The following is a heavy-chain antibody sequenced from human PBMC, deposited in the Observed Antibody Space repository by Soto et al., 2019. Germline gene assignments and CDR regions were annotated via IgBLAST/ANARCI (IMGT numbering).Heavy chain of an antibody. CDR1: GYSFTNNW. CDR3: ARSYCLPNSCYNSYLDF. J-gene: IGHJ4*03. V-gene: IGHV5-10-1*01. Sequence: GESLKISWKGSGYSFTNNWISWVRQMPGKGLEWMGRIDPRDSYTNYSPSFQGHVTISVDKSDNTSYLQWNSLKASDSAMYFCARSYCLPNSCYNSYLDFCGRATLLTVS. D-gene: IGHD2-2*02. CDR2: IDPRDSYT.